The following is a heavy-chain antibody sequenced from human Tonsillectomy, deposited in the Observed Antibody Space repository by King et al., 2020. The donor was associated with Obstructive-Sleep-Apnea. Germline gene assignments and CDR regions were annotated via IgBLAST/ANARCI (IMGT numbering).Heavy chain of an antibody. CDR3: ARGAMTLGAFDI. Sequence: VQLQESGPGLVKPSQTLSLTCTVSGGSISSVGYYWSWIRQHPGKGLEWIGYIYYSGITYYNPSLKSRVTISVDTSKNQFSLKLSSLTAADTAVYYCARGAMTLGAFDIWGQGTMVTVSS. J-gene: IGHJ3*02. D-gene: IGHD2-2*01. V-gene: IGHV4-31*03. CDR1: GGSISSVGYY. CDR2: IYYSGIT.